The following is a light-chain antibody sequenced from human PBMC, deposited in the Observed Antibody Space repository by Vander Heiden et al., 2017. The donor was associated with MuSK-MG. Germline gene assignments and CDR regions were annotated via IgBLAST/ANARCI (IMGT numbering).Light chain of an antibody. CDR3: QHFNSYPLT. V-gene: IGKV1-9*01. J-gene: IGKJ4*01. CDR1: QGISSY. Sequence: DIQLTQSPSFLSASVGDRVTITCRASQGISSYLAWHQHKPGKAPKLLIYAASTLQSEVPSRFSGSGSGTEFTLTISSLQPEDFASYYCQHFNSYPLTFGGGTKVEIK. CDR2: AAS.